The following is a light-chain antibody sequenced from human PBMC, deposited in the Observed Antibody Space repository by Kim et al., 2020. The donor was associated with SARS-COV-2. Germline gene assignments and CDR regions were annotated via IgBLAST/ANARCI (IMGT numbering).Light chain of an antibody. V-gene: IGKV2-30*02. CDR2: NFS. Sequence: QSASISCRSSQSLVRSNGDIWLSWSQQRPGQSPRRLIYNFSKRVSGVPDRFSASGSGTDFTLKITRVEAEDVGIYYCLQGTHWPKTFGQGTKLEI. J-gene: IGKJ2*01. CDR3: LQGTHWPKT. CDR1: QSLVRSNGDIW.